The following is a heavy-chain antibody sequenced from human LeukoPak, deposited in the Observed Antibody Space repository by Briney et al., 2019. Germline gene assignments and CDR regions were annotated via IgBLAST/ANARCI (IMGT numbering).Heavy chain of an antibody. CDR1: GGSISSSSYY. V-gene: IGHV4-39*07. D-gene: IGHD6-6*01. CDR2: IYHSGST. Sequence: SETLSLTCTVSGGSISSSSYYWGWIRQPPGKGLEWIGSIYHSGSTYYNPSLKSRVTISVDTSKNQFSLKLSSVTAADAAVYYCARVWGYSSSSGFDYWGQGTLVTVSS. J-gene: IGHJ4*02. CDR3: ARVWGYSSSSGFDY.